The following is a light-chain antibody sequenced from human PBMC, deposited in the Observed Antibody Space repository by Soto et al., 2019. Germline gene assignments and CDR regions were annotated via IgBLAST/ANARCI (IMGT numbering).Light chain of an antibody. Sequence: EIVLTQSPATLSLSPGERATLSCRASQSVSIYLAWYQQKPGQAPRLLIYDATNRATGIPARFSGSGSGTDFTLTISSLEPGDFAIYYCQQRSIWPPITFGQGTRLEI. V-gene: IGKV3-11*01. J-gene: IGKJ5*01. CDR2: DAT. CDR3: QQRSIWPPIT. CDR1: QSVSIY.